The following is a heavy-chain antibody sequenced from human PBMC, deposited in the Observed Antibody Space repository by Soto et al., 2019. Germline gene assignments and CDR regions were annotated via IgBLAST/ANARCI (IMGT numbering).Heavy chain of an antibody. D-gene: IGHD6-19*01. CDR3: ARGTVSGYSSGWPFGDWFDP. Sequence: TLSLTCAISGDSVSSNSAAWNWIRQSPSRGLEWLGRTYYRSKWYNDYAVSVKSRITINPDTSKNQFSLQLNSVTPEDTAVYYCARGTVSGYSSGWPFGDWFDPWGQGTLVTVSS. CDR2: TYYRSKWYN. J-gene: IGHJ5*02. CDR1: GDSVSSNSAA. V-gene: IGHV6-1*01.